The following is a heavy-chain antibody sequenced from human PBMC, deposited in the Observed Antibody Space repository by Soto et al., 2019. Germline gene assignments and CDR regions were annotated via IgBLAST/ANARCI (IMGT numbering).Heavy chain of an antibody. V-gene: IGHV3-21*01. J-gene: IGHJ4*02. CDR1: GFTFSSYG. Sequence: EVQLVESGGGLVKPGGSLRLSCAASGFTFSSYGMNWVRQAPGKGLERVSSISSSSSYIYYAYSVKGRFTISRDNAKNSLYLQMNSLRAEETAVYYCARDGGYYDSSGYYCLFDYWGQGTLVTVSS. CDR2: ISSSSSYI. D-gene: IGHD3-22*01. CDR3: ARDGGYYDSSGYYCLFDY.